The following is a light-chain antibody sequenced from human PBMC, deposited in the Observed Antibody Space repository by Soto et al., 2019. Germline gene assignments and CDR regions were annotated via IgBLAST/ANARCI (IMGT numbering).Light chain of an antibody. V-gene: IGKV3-15*01. CDR2: GAS. J-gene: IGKJ5*01. CDR1: QSVSSN. Sequence: EIVLTQSPATLSASPGERATISCRASQSVSSNLAWYQQKPGQAPMFLIYGASTRATGIPTRFSGSGSGKEFTLSISGLQPEDFAVFYCQQHDHWPITFGQGTRLEIK. CDR3: QQHDHWPIT.